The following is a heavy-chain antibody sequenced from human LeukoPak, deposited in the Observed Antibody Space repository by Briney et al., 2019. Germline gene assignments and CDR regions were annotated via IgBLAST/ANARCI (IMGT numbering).Heavy chain of an antibody. CDR3: ARHDRDYTTSSGTIDY. V-gene: IGHV4-59*08. Sequence: SETLSLTCTVPGGSISDYYWSWIRQPPGKGLEWIGFIYYRGRTNYNPSLKSRVTISVDTSKNQFSLQLTSVTAADTAVYYCARHDRDYTTSSGTIDYWGQGTLVTVSS. CDR1: GGSISDYY. J-gene: IGHJ4*02. CDR2: IYYRGRT. D-gene: IGHD6-6*01.